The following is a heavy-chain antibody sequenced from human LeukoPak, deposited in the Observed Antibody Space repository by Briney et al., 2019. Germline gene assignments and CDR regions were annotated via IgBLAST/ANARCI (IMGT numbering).Heavy chain of an antibody. CDR2: IYHSGST. CDR3: ARVPYCSSTSCYAFFDY. J-gene: IGHJ4*02. V-gene: IGHV4-30-2*01. Sequence: SQTLSLTCTVSGGSIGSGGYYWSWIRQPPGKGLEWIGYIYHSGSTYYNPSLKSRVTISVDRSKNQFSLKLNSVTAADTAVYYCARVPYCSSTSCYAFFDYWGQGTLVTVSS. D-gene: IGHD2-2*01. CDR1: GGSIGSGGYY.